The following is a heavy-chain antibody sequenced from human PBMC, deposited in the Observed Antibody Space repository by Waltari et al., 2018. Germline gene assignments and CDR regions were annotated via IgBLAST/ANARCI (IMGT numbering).Heavy chain of an antibody. CDR3: ARHLYSIDYLELAK. Sequence: EEHLLGSGGGLAKPGGSLRLACSATGFNFISYAMRWGRQAPGKGLVWGTGISDSGGIAEYAGSVKGRFTVSRDNSKNTVFLHRNSLRAEDTAIYYCARHLYSIDYLELAKWGQGTLVTVSS. V-gene: IGHV3-23*01. J-gene: IGHJ4*02. CDR2: ISDSGGIA. D-gene: IGHD3-22*01. CDR1: GFNFISYA.